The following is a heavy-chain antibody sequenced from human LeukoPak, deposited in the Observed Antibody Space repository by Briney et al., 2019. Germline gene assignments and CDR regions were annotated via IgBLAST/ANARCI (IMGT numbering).Heavy chain of an antibody. CDR3: AKYQMEVNDAFDI. V-gene: IGHV3-74*01. J-gene: IGHJ3*02. CDR2: INSDGSNT. CDR1: GFSFSTSW. Sequence: PGGSLRLSCAASGFSFSTSWMHWVRHTPEKGLVWVSRINSDGSNTIYADSVKGRFTISRDNSKNTLYLQMNSLRAEDTAVYYCAKYQMEVNDAFDIWGQGTMVTVSS. D-gene: IGHD2-21*01.